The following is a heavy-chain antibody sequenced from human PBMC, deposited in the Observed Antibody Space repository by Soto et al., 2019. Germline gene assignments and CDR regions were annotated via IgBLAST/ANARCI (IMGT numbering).Heavy chain of an antibody. CDR1: GDSVSSNSAA. CDR2: TYYRSKWYN. Sequence: PSQTLSLTCAISGDSVSSNSAAWNWIRQSPSRGLEWLGRTYYRSKWYNDYAVSVKSRITINPDTSKNQFSLTAEDTAVYFCARDANYRDNSGSYYDVFDIWGQGTMVTVSS. J-gene: IGHJ3*02. D-gene: IGHD3-22*01. V-gene: IGHV6-1*01. CDR3: ARDANYRDNSGSYYDVFDI.